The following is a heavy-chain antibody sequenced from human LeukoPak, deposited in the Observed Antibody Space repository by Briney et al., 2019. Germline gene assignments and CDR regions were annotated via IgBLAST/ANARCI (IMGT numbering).Heavy chain of an antibody. D-gene: IGHD3-22*01. CDR3: AKDLAYYYDSSGYPYVRN. J-gene: IGHJ4*02. Sequence: GGSLRLSCAASGFTFSSYAMSWVRQAPGKGLEWVSAISGSGGSTYYADSVKGRFTISRDNSKDTLYLQMNSLRAEDTAVYYCAKDLAYYYDSSGYPYVRNWGQGTLVTVSS. CDR2: ISGSGGST. V-gene: IGHV3-23*01. CDR1: GFTFSSYA.